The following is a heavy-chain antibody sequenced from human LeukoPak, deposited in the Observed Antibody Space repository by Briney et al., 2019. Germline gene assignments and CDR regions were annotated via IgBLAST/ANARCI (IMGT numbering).Heavy chain of an antibody. CDR2: ISGSGGST. Sequence: GGSLRLSCAASGFTFSSYAMSWVRQAPGKGLEWVSAISGSGGSTYYADSVKGRFTISRDNAKNSLYLQMNSLRAEDTAVYYCARDDIMSGYSSSSGRYGYYYYYMDVWGKGTTVTVSS. CDR3: ARDDIMSGYSSSSGRYGYYYYYMDV. V-gene: IGHV3-23*01. D-gene: IGHD6-6*01. CDR1: GFTFSSYA. J-gene: IGHJ6*03.